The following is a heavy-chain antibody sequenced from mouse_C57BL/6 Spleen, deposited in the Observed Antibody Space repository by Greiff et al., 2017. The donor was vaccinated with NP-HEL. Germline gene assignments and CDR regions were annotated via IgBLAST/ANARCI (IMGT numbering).Heavy chain of an antibody. CDR2: IDPSDSYT. Sequence: QVQLQQPGAELMMPGASVKLSCKASGYTFTSYWMHWVKQRPGQGLEWIGEIDPSDSYTNYNQKFKGKSTLTVDKSSSTAYMQLSSLTSEDSAVYYCARMEGLDDYWGQGTTLTVSS. V-gene: IGHV1-69*01. J-gene: IGHJ2*01. D-gene: IGHD3-3*01. CDR1: GYTFTSYW. CDR3: ARMEGLDDY.